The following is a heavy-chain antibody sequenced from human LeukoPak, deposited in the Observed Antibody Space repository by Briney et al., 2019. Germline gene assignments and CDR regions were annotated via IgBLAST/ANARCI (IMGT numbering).Heavy chain of an antibody. CDR1: GFTVSTNS. D-gene: IGHD4/OR15-4a*01. Sequence: GGSLRLSCTVSGFTVSTNSMSWVRQAPGKGLEWVSFMYSDNTHYSDSVKGRFTISRDNSKNTLYLQMNSLRAEDTAVYYCARRAGAYSHPYDYRGQGTLVTVSS. J-gene: IGHJ4*02. V-gene: IGHV3-53*01. CDR2: MYSDNT. CDR3: ARRAGAYSHPYDY.